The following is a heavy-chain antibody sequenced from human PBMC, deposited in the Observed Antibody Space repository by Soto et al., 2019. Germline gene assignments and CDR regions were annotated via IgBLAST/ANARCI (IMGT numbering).Heavy chain of an antibody. D-gene: IGHD2-2*01. J-gene: IGHJ6*02. CDR3: ARDLASMPGRYEPRPTDFGMDV. CDR2: IYYSGST. Sequence: SETLSLTCTVSGGSISSYYWSWIRQPPGKGLEWIGYIYYSGSTYYNPSLKSRISISVDTSKNQFSLKLRSVTAADTAVYYCARDLASMPGRYEPRPTDFGMDVRGQGPIVT. V-gene: IGHV4-59*12. CDR1: GGSISSYY.